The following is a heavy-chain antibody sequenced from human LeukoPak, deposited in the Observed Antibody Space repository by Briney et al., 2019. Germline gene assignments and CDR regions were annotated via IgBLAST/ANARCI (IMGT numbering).Heavy chain of an antibody. CDR3: ARGPSDTYYYYYYMDV. Sequence: ASVKVSCKASGGTFSSYAISWVRQAPGQGLEWMGGIIPIFGTANYAQKFQGRVTITADKSTSTAYMELSSLRSEDTAVYYCARGPSDTYYYYYYMDVWGKGTTVTVSS. CDR1: GGTFSSYA. J-gene: IGHJ6*03. V-gene: IGHV1-69*06. CDR2: IIPIFGTA.